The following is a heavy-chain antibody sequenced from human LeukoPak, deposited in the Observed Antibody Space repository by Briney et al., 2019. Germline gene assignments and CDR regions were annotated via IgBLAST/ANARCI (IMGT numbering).Heavy chain of an antibody. CDR3: ARDSDSGSGDY. J-gene: IGHJ4*02. CDR2: ISSSSSYI. Sequence: GGSLRLSCAASGFTFSSYSMNWIRQAPGKGLEWVSSISSSSSYIYYTDSVKGRFTISRDNAKNSLYLQMNSLRAEDTAVYYCARDSDSGSGDYWGQGTLVTVSS. D-gene: IGHD1-26*01. CDR1: GFTFSSYS. V-gene: IGHV3-21*01.